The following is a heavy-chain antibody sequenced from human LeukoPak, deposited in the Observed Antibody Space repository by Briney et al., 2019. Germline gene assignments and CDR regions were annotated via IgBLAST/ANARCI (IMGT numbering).Heavy chain of an antibody. V-gene: IGHV4-39*01. J-gene: IGHJ4*02. D-gene: IGHD3-22*01. CDR1: GGSISSSSYY. Sequence: SETLSLTCTVSGGSISSSSYYWGWIRQPPGKGLEWIGSIYYSGSTYYNPSLKSRVTISVDTSKNQFSLKLSSVTAADPAVYYCARQYDSSGYYPFEYWGQGTLVTVSS. CDR2: IYYSGST. CDR3: ARQYDSSGYYPFEY.